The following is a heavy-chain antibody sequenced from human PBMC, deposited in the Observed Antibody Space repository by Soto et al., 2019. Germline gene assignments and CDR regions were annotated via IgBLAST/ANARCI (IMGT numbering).Heavy chain of an antibody. J-gene: IGHJ4*02. CDR2: INPSGGST. Sequence: ASVKVSCKASGYTFTSYYMNWVRQAPGQGLEWMGIINPSGGSTSYAQKFQGRVTMTTDTSTSTAYMELSSLTSDDTAVYYCATSGGGWYLYWGQGTLVTVSS. CDR3: ATSGGGWYLY. D-gene: IGHD6-19*01. CDR1: GYTFTSYY. V-gene: IGHV1-46*01.